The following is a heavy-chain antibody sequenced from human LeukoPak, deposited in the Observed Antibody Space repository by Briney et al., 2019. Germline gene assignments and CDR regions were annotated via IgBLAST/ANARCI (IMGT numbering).Heavy chain of an antibody. J-gene: IGHJ4*02. V-gene: IGHV3-23*01. CDR1: GFTFSSYA. Sequence: GGSLRFSCAASGFTFSSYAMSWVRQAPGKGLEWVSTISDRGGSTYYADSVKGRFTISRDNSKNTLYLHLNSLRVEDTAVYYCVKSYYTTWYAPFDDGGQGALVTVSS. CDR2: ISDRGGST. CDR3: VKSYYTTWYAPFDD. D-gene: IGHD3-10*01.